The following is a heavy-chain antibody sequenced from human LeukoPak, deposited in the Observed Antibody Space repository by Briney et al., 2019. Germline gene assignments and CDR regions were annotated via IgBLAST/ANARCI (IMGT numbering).Heavy chain of an antibody. CDR2: INHSGST. D-gene: IGHD2-15*01. CDR1: GGSFSGYY. Sequence: SETLSLTCAVYGGSFSGYYWSWIRQPPGKGLEWIGEINHSGSTNYNTSLKRRVTISAETSKNQFSLKLRSVTAADTAVYYCARGRIKYCSGGSRYSGSGWFDPWGQGTLVTVSS. V-gene: IGHV4-34*01. CDR3: ARGRIKYCSGGSRYSGSGWFDP. J-gene: IGHJ5*02.